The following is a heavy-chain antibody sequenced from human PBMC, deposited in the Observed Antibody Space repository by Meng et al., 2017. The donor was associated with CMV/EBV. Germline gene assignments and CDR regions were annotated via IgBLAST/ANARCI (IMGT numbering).Heavy chain of an antibody. CDR1: GFTFSSYG. V-gene: IGHV3-30*02. Sequence: GESLKISCAASGFTFSSYGMHWVRQAPGKGLEWVALIRYDGSNKYYAGSVKGRFTISRDNSKNTLYLQMNSLRAEDTAVYYCAKDGRYSSGLDYRGQGTLVTVSS. J-gene: IGHJ4*02. D-gene: IGHD6-19*01. CDR3: AKDGRYSSGLDY. CDR2: IRYDGSNK.